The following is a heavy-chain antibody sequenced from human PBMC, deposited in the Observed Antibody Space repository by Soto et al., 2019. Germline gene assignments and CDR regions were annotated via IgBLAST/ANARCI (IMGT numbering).Heavy chain of an antibody. CDR1: GGTFSSYA. CDR3: ASRSSSDYYGSGSYYNEGGYYGMDV. Sequence: ASAKVSCKASGGTFSSYAISWVRQAPGQGLEWMGGIIPILGIANYAQKFQGRVTITADKSTSTAYMELSSLRSEDTAVYYCASRSSSDYYGSGSYYNEGGYYGMDVWGQGTTVTVSS. CDR2: IIPILGIA. J-gene: IGHJ6*02. V-gene: IGHV1-69*10. D-gene: IGHD3-10*01.